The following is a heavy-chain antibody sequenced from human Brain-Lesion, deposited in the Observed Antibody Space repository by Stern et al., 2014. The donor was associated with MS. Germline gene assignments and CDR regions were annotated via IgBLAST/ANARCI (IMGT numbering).Heavy chain of an antibody. J-gene: IGHJ4*02. CDR2: IYSVCST. CDR3: ARLVNRATRFYY. CDR1: GFTFSKNY. Sequence: VQLVQSGGGLIQPGGSLRLSCVASGFTFSKNYMSWVRQAPGKGMEWVSSIYSVCSTYYTDSVQGLFVISRDNSKNTLFLQMNSLRAEDTAVYYCARLVNRATRFYYWGQGTLVTVSS. V-gene: IGHV3-53*01. D-gene: IGHD1-14*01.